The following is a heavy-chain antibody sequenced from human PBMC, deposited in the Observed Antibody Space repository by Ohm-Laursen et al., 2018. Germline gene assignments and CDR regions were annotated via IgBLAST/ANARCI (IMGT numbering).Heavy chain of an antibody. D-gene: IGHD6-19*01. Sequence: SLRLSCSASGFTFSSYWMTWVRQAPGKGLEWVANIKQDGSEKYYVDSVRGRFTISRDNSKNTLYLQMNSLRAEDTAVYYCAKASSGWPEYFQHWGQGTLVTVSS. V-gene: IGHV3-7*03. J-gene: IGHJ1*01. CDR3: AKASSGWPEYFQH. CDR1: GFTFSSYW. CDR2: IKQDGSEK.